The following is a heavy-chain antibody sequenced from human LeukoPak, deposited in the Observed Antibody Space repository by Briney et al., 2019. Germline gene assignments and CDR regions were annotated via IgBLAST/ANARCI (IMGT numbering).Heavy chain of an antibody. CDR2: TNTYNGNT. CDR1: GYTLTSYG. Sequence: ASVKVSCKASGYTLTSYGISWVRQAPGQGLVCMGWTNTYNGNTNYAQDLQDRVTMTIDTSTSTAYMELRSLRSDDTALYYCVRVSSSRGKVDAFDIWGQGTMVTVSS. J-gene: IGHJ3*02. V-gene: IGHV1-18*01. CDR3: VRVSSSRGKVDAFDI. D-gene: IGHD6-6*01.